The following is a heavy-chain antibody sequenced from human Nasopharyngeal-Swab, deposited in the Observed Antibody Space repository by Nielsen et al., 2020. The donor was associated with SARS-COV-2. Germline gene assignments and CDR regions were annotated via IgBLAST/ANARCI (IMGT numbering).Heavy chain of an antibody. Sequence: VRQAPGKGLEWVSYISSSGSTIYYADSVKGRFTISRDNSKNTLYLQMNSLRAEDTAVYYCAKDLWYYYDSSGSDYWGQGTLVTVSS. V-gene: IGHV3-23*01. CDR3: AKDLWYYYDSSGSDY. J-gene: IGHJ4*02. CDR2: ISSSGSTI. D-gene: IGHD3-22*01.